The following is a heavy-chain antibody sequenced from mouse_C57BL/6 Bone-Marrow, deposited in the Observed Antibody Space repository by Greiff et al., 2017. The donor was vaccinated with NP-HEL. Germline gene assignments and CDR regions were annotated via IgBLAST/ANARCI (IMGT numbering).Heavy chain of an antibody. J-gene: IGHJ3*01. CDR3: ARGGGPAWFAY. CDR1: GYTFTDYY. V-gene: IGHV1-19*01. Sequence: VQLQQSGPVLVKPGASVKMSCKASGYTFTDYYMNWVKQSHGKSLEWIGVINPSNGGTSYNQKFKGKATLTVDKSSSTAYMELNSLTAEDSAVYYCARGGGPAWFAYWGQGTLVTVSA. D-gene: IGHD1-1*02. CDR2: INPSNGGT.